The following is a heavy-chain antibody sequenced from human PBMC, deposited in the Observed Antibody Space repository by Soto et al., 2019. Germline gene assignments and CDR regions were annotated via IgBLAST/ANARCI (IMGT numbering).Heavy chain of an antibody. D-gene: IGHD5-12*01. J-gene: IGHJ1*01. CDR1: GGSFSSFG. Sequence: VASVKVSCKASGGSFSSFGISWVRQAPGQGLEWMGGIIPVFGRPNYAQRFRGRLTITADESTNTVYLELIDLRSEDTAAYYCAREGSGYNLWGQGTQVTVSS. V-gene: IGHV1-69*13. CDR3: AREGSGYNL. CDR2: IIPVFGRP.